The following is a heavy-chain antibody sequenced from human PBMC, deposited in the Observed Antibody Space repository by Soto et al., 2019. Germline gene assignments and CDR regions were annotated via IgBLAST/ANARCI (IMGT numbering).Heavy chain of an antibody. Sequence: SVKVSCKASGGTFSSYAISWVRQAPGQGLEWMGGIIPIFGTANYAQKFQGRVTITADESTSTAYMELSSLRSEDTAVYYCAKGIAVAGRAYFDFWGQGTLVTVSS. J-gene: IGHJ4*02. CDR3: AKGIAVAGRAYFDF. CDR1: GGTFSSYA. V-gene: IGHV1-69*13. D-gene: IGHD6-19*01. CDR2: IIPIFGTA.